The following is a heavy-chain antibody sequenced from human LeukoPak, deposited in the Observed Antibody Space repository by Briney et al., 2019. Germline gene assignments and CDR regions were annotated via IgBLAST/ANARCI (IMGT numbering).Heavy chain of an antibody. V-gene: IGHV3-23*01. J-gene: IGHJ4*02. Sequence: GGSLRLSCAASGFTFSSYAVSWVRRAPGKGLEWVSAISGSGGSTYYADSVKGRFTISRDNSKNTLYLQMNSLRAEDTAVYHCAKEEVYDYYGSGSYHYWGQGTLVTVSS. D-gene: IGHD3-10*01. CDR3: AKEEVYDYYGSGSYHY. CDR2: ISGSGGST. CDR1: GFTFSSYA.